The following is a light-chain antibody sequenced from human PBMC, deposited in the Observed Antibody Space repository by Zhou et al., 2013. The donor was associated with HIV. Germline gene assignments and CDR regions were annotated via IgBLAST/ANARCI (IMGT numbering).Light chain of an antibody. J-gene: IGKJ4*01. CDR1: QSVSSY. V-gene: IGKV3-11*01. CDR2: DAS. Sequence: EIVLTQSPATLSLSPGERATLSCRASQSVSSYLAWYQQKPGQAPRLLIYDASNRATGIPARFSGSGSGTDFTLTISRLEPKDFAVYFCQQYGSSPLTFGGGTKVEIK. CDR3: QQYGSSPLT.